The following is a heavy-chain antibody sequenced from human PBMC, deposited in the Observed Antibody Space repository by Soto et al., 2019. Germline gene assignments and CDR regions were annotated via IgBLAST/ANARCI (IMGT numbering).Heavy chain of an antibody. D-gene: IGHD2-2*01. Sequence: QVQLVQSGAEVKKPGSSVKVSCKASGGTFSSYAISWVRQAPGQGLEWMGGIIPIFGTANYAQKFQGRVTITADESTSTAYMELSSLRSEDTAVYYCASDIVVVPEPYYYYGMDVWGQGTTVTVPS. V-gene: IGHV1-69*01. CDR2: IIPIFGTA. J-gene: IGHJ6*02. CDR1: GGTFSSYA. CDR3: ASDIVVVPEPYYYYGMDV.